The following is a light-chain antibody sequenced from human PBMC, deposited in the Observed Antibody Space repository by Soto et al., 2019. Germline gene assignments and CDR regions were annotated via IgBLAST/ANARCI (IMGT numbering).Light chain of an antibody. Sequence: EIVLTQSPSTLSAFAGERTTISCRASQGISSNLAWYQQKPGQAPRLVIYGASNSAAGIPARFSGSGSGTEFTLTISSLQSEDFAVYYCQQYNNCPWTFGQGTKVEIK. CDR1: QGISSN. J-gene: IGKJ1*01. CDR3: QQYNNCPWT. CDR2: GAS. V-gene: IGKV3-15*01.